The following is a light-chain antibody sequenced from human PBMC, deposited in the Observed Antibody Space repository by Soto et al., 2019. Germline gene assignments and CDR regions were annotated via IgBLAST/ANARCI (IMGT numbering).Light chain of an antibody. CDR2: DAS. Sequence: EIVMTQSPATLSVSPGERATLSCRASQSVSSNLAWYQQKPGQAPRLLIYDASNRATGIPARFSGSGSGTDFTLTISSLQSEDFAVYFCHQYNNWPRTFGQGTRLEI. V-gene: IGKV3D-15*01. CDR1: QSVSSN. CDR3: HQYNNWPRT. J-gene: IGKJ5*01.